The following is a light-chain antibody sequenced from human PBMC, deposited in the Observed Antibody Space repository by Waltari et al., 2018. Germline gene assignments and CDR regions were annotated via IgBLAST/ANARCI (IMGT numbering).Light chain of an antibody. CDR2: DSS. J-gene: IGKJ5*01. Sequence: EIVLTQSPATLSLSPGEGATLSCRASQSVSSNSLAWYQQRPGQAPRLLIYDSSRRATGIPDRFSGSGSGTDFTLTINRLEPEDFAVYYCQQYGTSSITFGQGTRL. V-gene: IGKV3-20*01. CDR3: QQYGTSSIT. CDR1: QSVSSNS.